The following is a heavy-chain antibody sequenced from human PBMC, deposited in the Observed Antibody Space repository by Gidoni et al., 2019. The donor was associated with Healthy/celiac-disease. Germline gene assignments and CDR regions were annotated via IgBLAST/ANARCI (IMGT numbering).Heavy chain of an antibody. CDR2: ISSSSSYI. CDR3: ARTPLSDTAMVLFDY. J-gene: IGHJ4*02. Sequence: EVQLVESGGGLVKPGGSLRLSCAASGFTFSSYSMNWVRQAPGKGLEWVSSISSSSSYIYYADSVKGRFTISRDNAKNSLYLQMNSLRAEDTAVYYCARTPLSDTAMVLFDYWGQGTLVTVSS. D-gene: IGHD5-18*01. CDR1: GFTFSSYS. V-gene: IGHV3-21*01.